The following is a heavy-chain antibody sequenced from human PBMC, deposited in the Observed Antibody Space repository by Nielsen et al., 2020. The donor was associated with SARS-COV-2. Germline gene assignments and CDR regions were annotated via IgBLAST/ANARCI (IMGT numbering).Heavy chain of an antibody. V-gene: IGHV3-23*01. CDR3: AKVAPTTVTTNGAFDI. CDR2: ISGSGGST. CDR1: GFTFSSYA. Sequence: GESLKISCAASGFTFSSYAMSWVRQAPGKGLEWVSAISGSGGSTYYADSVKGRFTISRDNSKNTLYLQMNSLRAEDTAVYYCAKVAPTTVTTNGAFDIWGQGTMVTVSS. J-gene: IGHJ3*02. D-gene: IGHD4-11*01.